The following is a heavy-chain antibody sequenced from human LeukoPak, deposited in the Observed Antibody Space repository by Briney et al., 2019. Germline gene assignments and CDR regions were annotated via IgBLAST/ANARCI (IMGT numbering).Heavy chain of an antibody. Sequence: TGGSLRLSCAASGFSFSTNPMSWVRQAPGKGLEWVSAISPDRTYYADSVKGRLSISRGNYKNTVDLHINSPRAEDTAIYYCVKEHVDRAFTRSFEIWGQGTVVTVSS. V-gene: IGHV3-23*01. CDR3: VKEHVDRAFTRSFEI. CDR1: GFSFSTNP. J-gene: IGHJ3*02. CDR2: ISPDRT. D-gene: IGHD3-10*01.